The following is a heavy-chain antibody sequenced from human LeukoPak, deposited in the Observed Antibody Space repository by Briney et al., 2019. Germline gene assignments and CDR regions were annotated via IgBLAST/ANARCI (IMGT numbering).Heavy chain of an antibody. J-gene: IGHJ3*02. CDR3: ARDTRSFDAFDI. CDR2: IYYSGST. Sequence: SETLSLTCTVSGGSISSYYWSWIRQPPGKGLEWIGYIYYSGSTNYNPSLKSRVTIPVDTSKNQFSLKLSSVTAADTAVYYCARDTRSFDAFDIWGQGTMVTVSS. V-gene: IGHV4-59*01. D-gene: IGHD1-1*01. CDR1: GGSISSYY.